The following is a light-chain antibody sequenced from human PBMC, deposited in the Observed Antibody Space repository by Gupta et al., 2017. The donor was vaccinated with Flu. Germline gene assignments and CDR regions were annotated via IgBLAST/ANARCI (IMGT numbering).Light chain of an antibody. V-gene: IGLV2-14*04. J-gene: IGLJ1*01. Sequence: TSSDVGGYNYVSWYQQHPGKAPKLMIYDVSHRPSGVSNRFSGSKSGNTASLTISGLQAEDEADYYCNSYTTSSTFLFGTGTKVTVL. CDR2: DVS. CDR1: SSDVGGYNY. CDR3: NSYTTSSTFL.